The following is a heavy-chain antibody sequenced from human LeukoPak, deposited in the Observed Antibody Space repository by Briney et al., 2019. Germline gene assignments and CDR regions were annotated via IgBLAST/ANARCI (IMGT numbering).Heavy chain of an antibody. CDR3: ARDLTPDYYDSSGYFDY. J-gene: IGHJ4*02. V-gene: IGHV3-21*01. Sequence: GGSLRLSCAASGFTFSSYSMNWVRQAPGKGLEWVSSISSSSSYIYYADSVKGRFTISRDNAKNSLYLQMNSLRAGDTAVYYCARDLTPDYYDSSGYFDYWGQGTLVTVSS. CDR1: GFTFSSYS. D-gene: IGHD3-22*01. CDR2: ISSSSSYI.